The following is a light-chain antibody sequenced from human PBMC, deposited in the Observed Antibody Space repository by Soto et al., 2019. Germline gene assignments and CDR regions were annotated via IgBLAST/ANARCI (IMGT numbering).Light chain of an antibody. CDR1: QSVSNNY. CDR3: QQYGSSPLT. J-gene: IGKJ4*01. CDR2: GAS. V-gene: IGKV3-20*01. Sequence: EIGLTQSPGTLSLSPGERATLHCRASQSVSNNYLAWYQQKPGQAPRLLIYGASNRATGIPDRFSGSGSGTGFTLTISRLEPEDFAVYYCQQYGSSPLTFGGGTKVDIK.